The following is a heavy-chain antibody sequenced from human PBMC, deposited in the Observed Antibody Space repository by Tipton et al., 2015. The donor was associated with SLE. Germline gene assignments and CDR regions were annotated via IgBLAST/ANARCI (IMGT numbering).Heavy chain of an antibody. J-gene: IGHJ6*03. CDR3: ARDQIAAQDYMDV. V-gene: IGHV3-21*01. CDR1: GFTFSSYS. D-gene: IGHD6-6*01. CDR2: ISSSSSYI. Sequence: GSLRLSCAASGFTFSSYSMNWVRQAPGKGVEWVSSISSSSSYIYYADSVKGRFTISRDNAKNSLYLQMNSLRAEDTAVYYCARDQIAAQDYMDVWGKGTTVTVSS.